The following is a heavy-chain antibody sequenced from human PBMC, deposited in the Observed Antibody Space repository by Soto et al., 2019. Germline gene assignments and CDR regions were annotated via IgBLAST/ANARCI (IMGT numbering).Heavy chain of an antibody. D-gene: IGHD2-2*01. Sequence: PGGSLRRSCAASGFSVTSYAMSWLRQAPGKGLEWVSVLSGSGVGKEYADSVKGRFTISRDNSRNTPYLQMTGLRVEDTAVYYCAKDRYCSATSCQDFGSWGQGTLVTAPQ. CDR3: AKDRYCSATSCQDFGS. CDR1: GFSVTSYA. J-gene: IGHJ4*02. CDR2: LSGSGVGK. V-gene: IGHV3-23*01.